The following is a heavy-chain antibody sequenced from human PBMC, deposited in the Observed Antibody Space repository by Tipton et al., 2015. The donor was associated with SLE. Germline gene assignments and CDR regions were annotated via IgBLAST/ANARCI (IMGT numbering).Heavy chain of an antibody. D-gene: IGHD6-13*01. Sequence: QSGPEVKKPGSSVKVSCKASGGTFSSYAISWVRQAPGQGLEWMGGIIPIFGTANYAQKFQGRVTITTDESTSTAYMELSSLRSEDTAVYYCAKGREAAAVPGAFDIWGQGTMVTISS. CDR1: GGTFSSYA. J-gene: IGHJ3*02. CDR2: IIPIFGTA. CDR3: AKGREAAAVPGAFDI. V-gene: IGHV1-69*05.